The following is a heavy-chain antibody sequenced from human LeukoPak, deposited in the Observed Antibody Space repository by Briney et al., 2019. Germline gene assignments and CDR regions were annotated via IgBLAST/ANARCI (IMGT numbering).Heavy chain of an antibody. J-gene: IGHJ4*01. Sequence: PGGSLRLSCGVSGFSFRGSYMTWIRQTPRKGLEGVACSSGSGSDIYSADSVNGRFPISRANANTSLYLQTNHQRPEGAALYHCSTDPRLLIYWGHGTLVTVSS. CDR3: STDPRLLIY. CDR2: SSGSGSDI. V-gene: IGHV3-11*01. CDR1: GFSFRGSY. D-gene: IGHD2-8*01.